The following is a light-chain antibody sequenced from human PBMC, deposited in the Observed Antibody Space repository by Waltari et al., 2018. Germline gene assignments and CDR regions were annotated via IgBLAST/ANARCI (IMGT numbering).Light chain of an antibody. J-gene: IGLJ2*01. Sequence: QSVLTQPPSASATPGQSVTISCSGGSSNIGASTVSWYQHVPGTAPKLLIYSNSLRPSGGPCRFSGSKSGIAASLAISDLQSEDEADYYCATWDDSLKGVIFGGGSKLTVL. V-gene: IGLV1-44*01. CDR2: SNS. CDR3: ATWDDSLKGVI. CDR1: SSNIGAST.